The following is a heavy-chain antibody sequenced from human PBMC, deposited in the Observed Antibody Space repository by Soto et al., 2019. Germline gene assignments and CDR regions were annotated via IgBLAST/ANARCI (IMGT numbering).Heavy chain of an antibody. CDR3: AKVASVGSYYAFYCFDP. Sequence: GGSLRLSCAASGFTFSSYGMHWVRQAPGKGLEWVAVIWYDGSNKYYADSVKGRFTISRDNSKNTLYLQMNSLRAEDTAVYYCAKVASVGSYYAFYCFDPWGQGTLVTVSS. CDR2: IWYDGSNK. J-gene: IGHJ5*02. CDR1: GFTFSSYG. D-gene: IGHD1-26*01. V-gene: IGHV3-33*06.